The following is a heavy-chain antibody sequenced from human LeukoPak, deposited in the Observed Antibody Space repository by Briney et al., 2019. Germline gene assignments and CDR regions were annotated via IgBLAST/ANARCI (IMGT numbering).Heavy chain of an antibody. J-gene: IGHJ5*02. V-gene: IGHV1-46*01. D-gene: IGHD1-1*01. CDR2: INPSGGST. CDR1: GYTFTSYY. CDR3: ARDGGNDVAYNWFDP. Sequence: GASVKLSCNASGYTFTSYYMHWVRQAHGPGIEWMGIINPSGGSTNYAQQFQGRVTMTRDTSTSTVYMELRSLRSEDTAVYYCARDGGNDVAYNWFDPWGQGTLVTVSS.